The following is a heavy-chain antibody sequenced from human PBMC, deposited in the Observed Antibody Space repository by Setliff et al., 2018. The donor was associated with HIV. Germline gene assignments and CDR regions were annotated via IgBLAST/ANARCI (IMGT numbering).Heavy chain of an antibody. CDR1: GGSISSGSYY. V-gene: IGHV4-61*02. J-gene: IGHJ6*03. D-gene: IGHD6-13*01. CDR3: VRVSCSSWYSIPRNYYYSMDV. CDR2: IYTSGST. Sequence: PSETLSLTCTVSGGSISSGSYYWNWIRQPAGKGLEWIGRIYTSGSTNYNPSLKSRVTISVDTSKNQFSLKLSSVTAADTAVYYCVRVSCSSWYSIPRNYYYSMDVWGEGTTVTVSS.